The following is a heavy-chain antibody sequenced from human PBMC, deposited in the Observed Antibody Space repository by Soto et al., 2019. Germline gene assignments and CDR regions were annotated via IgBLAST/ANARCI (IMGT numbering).Heavy chain of an antibody. CDR1: GFTFSSYG. V-gene: IGHV3-30*18. J-gene: IGHJ4*02. Sequence: VQLVESGGGVVQPGRSLRLSCAASGFTFSSYGMHWVRQAPGKGLEWVAVISYDGSNKYYAVSVRGRFTISRDNSKNTLDLQMSSLRSEDTAVYYCAKDPSYYYDSSGRALHYWGQGTLVTVSS. D-gene: IGHD3-22*01. CDR3: AKDPSYYYDSSGRALHY. CDR2: ISYDGSNK.